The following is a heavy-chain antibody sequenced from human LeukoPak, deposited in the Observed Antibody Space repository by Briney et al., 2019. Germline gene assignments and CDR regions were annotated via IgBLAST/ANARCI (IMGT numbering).Heavy chain of an antibody. V-gene: IGHV1-69*13. J-gene: IGHJ4*02. CDR1: GGTFSSYA. D-gene: IGHD6-13*01. Sequence: ASVKVSCKASGGTFSSYAISWVRQAPGQGLEWMGGIIPIFGTANYAQKFQGRVTITADESTSTAYMELSSLRSDDTAVYYCAREIAAGGWRGFDYWGQGTLVTVSS. CDR3: AREIAAGGWRGFDY. CDR2: IIPIFGTA.